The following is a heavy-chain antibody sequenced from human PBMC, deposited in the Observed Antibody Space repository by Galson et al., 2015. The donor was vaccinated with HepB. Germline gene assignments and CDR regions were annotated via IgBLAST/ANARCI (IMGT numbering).Heavy chain of an antibody. J-gene: IGHJ5*02. Sequence: SETLSLTCTVSGGSISSYYWSWIRQPPGKGLEWIGYIYYSGSTNYNPSLKSRVTISVDTSKNQFSLKLSSVTAADTAVYYCARRLVVGSWFDPWGQGTLVTVSS. CDR3: ARRLVVGSWFDP. D-gene: IGHD2-15*01. CDR1: GGSISSYY. CDR2: IYYSGST. V-gene: IGHV4-59*08.